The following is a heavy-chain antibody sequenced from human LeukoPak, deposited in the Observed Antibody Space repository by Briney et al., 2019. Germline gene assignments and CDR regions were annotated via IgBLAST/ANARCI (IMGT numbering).Heavy chain of an antibody. Sequence: ASVKVSCKASGYSFTGYYIRWVRQAPGQGLEWMGWINPDGDVTKSAQKFQGRVTMTRDTSISTAYMELSRLRSDDTAVYYCARELYDILTGYLNWFDPWGQGTLVTVSS. V-gene: IGHV1-2*02. J-gene: IGHJ5*02. D-gene: IGHD3-9*01. CDR2: INPDGDVT. CDR3: ARELYDILTGYLNWFDP. CDR1: GYSFTGYY.